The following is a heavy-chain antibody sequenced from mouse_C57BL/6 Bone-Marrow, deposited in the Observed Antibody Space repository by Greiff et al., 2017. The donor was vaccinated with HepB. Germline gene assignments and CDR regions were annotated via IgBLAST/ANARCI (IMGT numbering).Heavy chain of an antibody. V-gene: IGHV1-15*01. Sequence: VKLQESGAELVRPGASVTLSCKASGYTFTDYEMHWVKQTPVHGLEWIGAIDPETGGTAYNQKFKGKAILTADKSSSTAYMEHRSLTSEDSAVYYCTRSYSRYWNYAMDYWGQGTSVTVSS. D-gene: IGHD1-1*01. CDR3: TRSYSRYWNYAMDY. CDR2: IDPETGGT. J-gene: IGHJ4*01. CDR1: GYTFTDYE.